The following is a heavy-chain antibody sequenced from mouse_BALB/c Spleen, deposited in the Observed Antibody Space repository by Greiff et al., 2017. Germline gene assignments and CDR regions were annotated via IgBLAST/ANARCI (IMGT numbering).Heavy chain of an antibody. Sequence: EVKLMESGAELVRSGASVKLSCTASGFNIKDYYMHWVKQRPEQGLEWIGWIDPENGDTEYAPKFQGKATMTADTSSNTAYLQLSSLTSEDTAVYYCNAPPLRYAMDYWGQGTSVTVSS. J-gene: IGHJ4*01. CDR2: IDPENGDT. CDR3: NAPPLRYAMDY. CDR1: GFNIKDYY. V-gene: IGHV14-4*02.